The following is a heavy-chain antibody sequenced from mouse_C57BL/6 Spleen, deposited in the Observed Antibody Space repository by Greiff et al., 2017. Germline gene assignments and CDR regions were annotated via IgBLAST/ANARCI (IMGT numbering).Heavy chain of an antibody. Sequence: EVKVEESGGGLVQPGGSMKLSCAASGFTFSDAWMDWVRQSPGQGLEWVAEIRNKANNHDTYYAESVKGRFTISRDDSKSSVYLQMSSLRAEDTGIYYCTRGTVDAMDYWGQGTSVTVSS. CDR3: TRGTVDAMDY. CDR1: GFTFSDAW. V-gene: IGHV6-6*01. CDR2: IRNKANNHDT. D-gene: IGHD2-14*01. J-gene: IGHJ4*01.